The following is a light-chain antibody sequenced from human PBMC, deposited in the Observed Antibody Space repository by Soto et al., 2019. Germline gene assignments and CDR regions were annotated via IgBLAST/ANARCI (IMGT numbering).Light chain of an antibody. V-gene: IGLV2-14*01. Sequence: QSSLTQPASVSGSPEQSITISCTGTSSDVGGYKYVSWYQQYPGKAPKLMIYEVSNRPSGVSNRFSGSKSGNTASLTISGLQADDEADYYCTSYTSSSSVLFGGGTKLTVL. CDR1: SSDVGGYKY. CDR2: EVS. J-gene: IGLJ2*01. CDR3: TSYTSSSSVL.